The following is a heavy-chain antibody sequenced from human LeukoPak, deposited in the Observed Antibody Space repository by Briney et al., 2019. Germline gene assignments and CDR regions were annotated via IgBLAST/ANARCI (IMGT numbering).Heavy chain of an antibody. CDR2: IYYSGST. Sequence: PSETLSLTCTVCGGSISSGDYYWSWIRQPPGKGLEWIGYIYYSGSTYYNPSLKSRVTISVDTSKNQFSLKLSSVTAADTAVYYCARASGGKGVGYFDYWGQGTLVTVSS. J-gene: IGHJ4*02. V-gene: IGHV4-30-4*01. D-gene: IGHD4-23*01. CDR3: ARASGGKGVGYFDY. CDR1: GGSISSGDYY.